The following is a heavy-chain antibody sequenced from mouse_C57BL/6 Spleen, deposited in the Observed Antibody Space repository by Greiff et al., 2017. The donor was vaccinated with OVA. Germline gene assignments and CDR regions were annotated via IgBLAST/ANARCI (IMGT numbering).Heavy chain of an antibody. CDR3: ARWDYDGYYFDY. J-gene: IGHJ2*01. CDR1: GYTFTSYG. V-gene: IGHV1-81*01. Sequence: VQLQQSGAELARPGASVKLSCKASGYTFTSYGISWMKQRTGQGLEWIGEIYPRSGNTYYNEKFKGKATLTADKSSSTAYMELRSLTSEDSAVYFCARWDYDGYYFDYWGQGTTLTVSS. D-gene: IGHD2-4*01. CDR2: IYPRSGNT.